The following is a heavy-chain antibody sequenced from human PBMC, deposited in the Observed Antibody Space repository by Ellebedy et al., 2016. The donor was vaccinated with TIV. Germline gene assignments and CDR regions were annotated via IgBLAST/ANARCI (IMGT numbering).Heavy chain of an antibody. CDR3: TTGPDSVAFKIYYYYYMDV. D-gene: IGHD5/OR15-5a*01. CDR1: GFTFSNAW. Sequence: GESLKISXVASGFTFSNAWMNWVRQAPGKVLEWVGRIKGKTEGETTDYAAFVRGRFTISRDDSENTVYLQMNGLKTDDTGRYYCTTGPDSVAFKIYYYYYMDVWGKGTTVTVSS. V-gene: IGHV3-15*01. J-gene: IGHJ6*03. CDR2: IKGKTEGETT.